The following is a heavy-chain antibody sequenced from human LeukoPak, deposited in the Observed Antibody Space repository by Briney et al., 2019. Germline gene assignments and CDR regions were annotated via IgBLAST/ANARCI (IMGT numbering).Heavy chain of an antibody. Sequence: GGSLRLSCAASGFTFSSYSMNWVRQAPGKGLEWVSSISSSSSYIYYADSVKGRFTISRDNAKNSLYLQMNSLRAEDTALYYCARDVCSGGSCYSNYWGQGTLVTVSS. CDR3: ARDVCSGGSCYSNY. CDR1: GFTFSSYS. J-gene: IGHJ4*02. CDR2: ISSSSSYI. V-gene: IGHV3-21*04. D-gene: IGHD2-15*01.